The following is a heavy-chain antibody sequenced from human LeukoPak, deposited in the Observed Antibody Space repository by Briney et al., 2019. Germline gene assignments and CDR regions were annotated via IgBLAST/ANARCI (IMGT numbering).Heavy chain of an antibody. V-gene: IGHV4-39*01. J-gene: IGHJ5*02. D-gene: IGHD3-22*01. CDR1: GGSISSSSYY. Sequence: SETLSLTCTVSGGSISSSSYYWGWIRQPPGKGLEWIGSIYYSGSTYYNPSLKSRVTISVDTSKNQFSLKLSSVTAADTAVYYCARGLRAFDPWGQGTLVTVSS. CDR2: IYYSGST. CDR3: ARGLRAFDP.